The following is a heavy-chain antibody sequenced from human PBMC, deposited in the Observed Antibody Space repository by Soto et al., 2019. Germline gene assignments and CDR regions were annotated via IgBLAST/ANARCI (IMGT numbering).Heavy chain of an antibody. CDR1: GDTFSSYT. V-gene: IGHV1-69*02. CDR2: IVPILGIA. Sequence: QVQLVQSGAEVKKPGSSVKVSCKASGDTFSSYTFSWVRQAPGQGLEWMGRIVPILGIANYAQNFQGRVTITADKSTSTAYMELSNLRSEDTALYYCAGGGYCVSTTCYKPGDYWGQGTLVTVSS. CDR3: AGGGYCVSTTCYKPGDY. J-gene: IGHJ4*02. D-gene: IGHD2-2*01.